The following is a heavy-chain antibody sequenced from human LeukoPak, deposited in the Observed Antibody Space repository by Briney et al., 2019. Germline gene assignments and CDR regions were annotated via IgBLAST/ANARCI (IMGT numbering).Heavy chain of an antibody. V-gene: IGHV4-31*03. J-gene: IGHJ6*03. D-gene: IGHD3-22*01. CDR3: ARDRVITPPYYYYMDV. CDR2: IYYSGST. CDR1: GGSISSGGYY. Sequence: SQTLSLTCTVSGGSISSGGYYWSWIRQHPGKGLEWIGYIYYSGSTYYNPSLKSRVTISVDTSKNQFSLKLSSVTAADTAVYYCARDRVITPPYYYYMDVWGKGTTVTVSS.